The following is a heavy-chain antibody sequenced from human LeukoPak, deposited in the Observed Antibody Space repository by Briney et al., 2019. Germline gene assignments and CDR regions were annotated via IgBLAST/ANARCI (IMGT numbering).Heavy chain of an antibody. V-gene: IGHV3-74*01. Sequence: GGSLRLSCAASGFTFSSYWMHWVRQAPGKGLVWVSRISSDGRSTNYADSVKGRFTITRDTPKNTLYLQTNSLRAEDTAVYYCARIGYSYGPDYWGPGTLVSVSS. CDR3: ARIGYSYGPDY. CDR1: GFTFSSYW. J-gene: IGHJ4*02. D-gene: IGHD5-18*01. CDR2: ISSDGRST.